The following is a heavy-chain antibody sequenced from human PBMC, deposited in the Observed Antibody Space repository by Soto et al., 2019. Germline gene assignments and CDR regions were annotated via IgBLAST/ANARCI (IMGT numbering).Heavy chain of an antibody. CDR3: ARGFYRVGMDV. Sequence: GGSLRLSCAASGFTFSSYAMHWVRQAPGKGLEWVAVISYDGSNKYYADSVKGRFTISRDNSKNTLYLQMNSLRAEDTAVYYCARGFYRVGMDVWGQGITVTVSS. J-gene: IGHJ6*02. CDR2: ISYDGSNK. D-gene: IGHD3-3*01. V-gene: IGHV3-30-3*01. CDR1: GFTFSSYA.